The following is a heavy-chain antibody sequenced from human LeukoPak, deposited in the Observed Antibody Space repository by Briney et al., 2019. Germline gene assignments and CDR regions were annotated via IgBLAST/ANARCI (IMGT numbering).Heavy chain of an antibody. CDR1: GDSVSSNSAA. V-gene: IGHV6-1*01. J-gene: IGHJ4*02. CDR2: TYYRSKWYN. Sequence: SQTLSLTCAISGDSVSSNSAAWNWIRQSPSIGLEWLGRTYYRSKWYNDYAVSVKSRITINPDTSKNQFSLQLNSVTPEDTAVYYCARGYMLGISHFDYWGQGTLVTVSS. D-gene: IGHD2/OR15-2a*01. CDR3: ARGYMLGISHFDY.